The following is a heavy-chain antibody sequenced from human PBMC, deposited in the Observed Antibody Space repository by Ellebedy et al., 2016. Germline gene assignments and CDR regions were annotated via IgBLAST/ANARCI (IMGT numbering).Heavy chain of an antibody. CDR3: YYGHYSGF. D-gene: IGHD4-17*01. V-gene: IGHV3-23*01. Sequence: GGSLRLSXEASGFPFRDYFMTWVRQAPGGGLEWISTISGDGDTTFSADSVKGRFTISRDNSRYTLYLQMDSLTAADTAVYYCYYGHYSGFWGQGTLVTVSS. CDR1: GFPFRDYF. CDR2: ISGDGDTT. J-gene: IGHJ4*02.